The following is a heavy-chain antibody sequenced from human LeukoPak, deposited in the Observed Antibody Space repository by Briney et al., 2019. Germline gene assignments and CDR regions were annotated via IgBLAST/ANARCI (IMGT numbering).Heavy chain of an antibody. V-gene: IGHV1-69*01. CDR2: IIPIFGTA. CDR1: GGTFSSYA. CDR3: ARTPGMVVVKTFYCMDV. J-gene: IGHJ6*02. Sequence: SVKVSCKASGGTFSSYAISWVRQAPGQGLEWMGGIIPIFGTANYAQKFQGRVTITADESTSTAYMELSSLRSEDTAVYYCARTPGMVVVKTFYCMDVWGQGTTVTVSS. D-gene: IGHD3-22*01.